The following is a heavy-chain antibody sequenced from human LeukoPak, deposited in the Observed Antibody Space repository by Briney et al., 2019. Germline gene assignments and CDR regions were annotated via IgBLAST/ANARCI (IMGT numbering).Heavy chain of an antibody. D-gene: IGHD4-17*01. CDR1: GFTFSSYA. Sequence: GGSLRLSCAASGFTFSSYAMSWVRQAPGKGLEWVSAISGSGGSTYYADSVKGRFTISRDNSKNTLYLQMNSLRAEDTAVYYCAKDPSHDYGTPRDAFDIWGQGTMVTVSS. CDR3: AKDPSHDYGTPRDAFDI. V-gene: IGHV3-23*01. J-gene: IGHJ3*02. CDR2: ISGSGGST.